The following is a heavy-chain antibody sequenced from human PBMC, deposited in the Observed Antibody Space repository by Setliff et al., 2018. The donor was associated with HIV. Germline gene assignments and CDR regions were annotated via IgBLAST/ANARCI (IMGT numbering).Heavy chain of an antibody. CDR1: GYSFTDYW. J-gene: IGHJ4*02. Sequence: GESLKISCQGSGYSFTDYWIGWVRQTPGKGLEWMGIIQPGDSDTRYSPSFQGQVTISADKSINTAYLQWSGLTASDTAMYYCARHPYYYDINGYAGGFDYWGQGTLVTVSS. CDR3: ARHPYYYDINGYAGGFDY. D-gene: IGHD3-22*01. V-gene: IGHV5-51*01. CDR2: IQPGDSDT.